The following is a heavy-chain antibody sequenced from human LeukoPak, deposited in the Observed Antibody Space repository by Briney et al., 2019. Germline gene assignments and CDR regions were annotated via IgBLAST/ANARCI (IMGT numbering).Heavy chain of an antibody. CDR3: ARGEATPSHFDY. D-gene: IGHD5-12*01. Sequence: GGSLTLSCVASGFNFNAYGMNWVRQAPGKGLEWQAFLSDSGRAIHYADSVKGRFTISRDNAKNSLYLQMNSLRAEDTAVYYCARGEATPSHFDYWGQGTLVTVSS. J-gene: IGHJ4*02. CDR2: LSDSGRAI. V-gene: IGHV3-21*01. CDR1: GFNFNAYG.